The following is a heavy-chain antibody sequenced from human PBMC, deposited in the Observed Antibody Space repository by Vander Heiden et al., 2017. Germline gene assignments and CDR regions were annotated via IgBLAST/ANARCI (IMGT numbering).Heavy chain of an antibody. V-gene: IGHV4-34*01. D-gene: IGHD2-2*01. CDR3: ARGQHCSSTSCSNNWFDP. Sequence: QVQLQQWGAGLLKPSETLSLTCAVYVGSFSGYYWSWIRQPPGKGLEWIGEINHSGSTNYNPSLKSRVTISVDTSKNQFSLKLSSVTAADTAVYYCARGQHCSSTSCSNNWFDPWGQGTLVTVSS. CDR1: VGSFSGYY. CDR2: INHSGST. J-gene: IGHJ5*02.